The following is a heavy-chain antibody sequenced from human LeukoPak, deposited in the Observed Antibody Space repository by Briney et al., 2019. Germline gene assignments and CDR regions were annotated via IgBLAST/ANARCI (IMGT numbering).Heavy chain of an antibody. V-gene: IGHV3-7*01. CDR3: ARVSWTPNSGWYYFDY. J-gene: IGHJ4*02. D-gene: IGHD6-19*01. CDR1: GFSLSNYW. CDR2: IKQDGSEK. Sequence: GGSLRLSCAASGFSLSNYWMHWVRQAPGKGLEWVANIKQDGSEKYYVDSVKGRFTISRDNAKNSLYLQMNSLRAEDTAVYYCARVSWTPNSGWYYFDYWGQGTLVTVSS.